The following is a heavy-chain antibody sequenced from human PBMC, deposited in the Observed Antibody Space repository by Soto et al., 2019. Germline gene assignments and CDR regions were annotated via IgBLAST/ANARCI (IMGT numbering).Heavy chain of an antibody. V-gene: IGHV1-8*01. D-gene: IGHD2-2*01. CDR1: GYTFTSYD. CDR2: MNPNSGNT. J-gene: IGHJ3*02. CDR3: ARVRGGSSTYAFDI. Sequence: VKVSCKASGYTFTSYDINWVRQATGQGLEWMGWMNPNSGNTGYAQKFQGRVTMTRNTSISTAYMELSSLRSEDTAVYYCARVRGGSSTYAFDIWGQGTMVTVSS.